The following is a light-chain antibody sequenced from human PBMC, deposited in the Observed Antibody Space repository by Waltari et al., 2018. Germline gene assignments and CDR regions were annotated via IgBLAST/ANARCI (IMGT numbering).Light chain of an antibody. J-gene: IGLJ3*02. CDR3: AAWDDSLSGRV. V-gene: IGLV1-47*01. CDR1: SSNIGSNY. CDR2: TSV. Sequence: QSVLTQPPSASGTPGQRVTISCSGSSSNIGSNYVYWYQQLPGTAPKLLIYTSVQRPSGVPDGFSGSKSGTSASLAISGLRSEDEADYYCAAWDDSLSGRVFGGGTKLTVL.